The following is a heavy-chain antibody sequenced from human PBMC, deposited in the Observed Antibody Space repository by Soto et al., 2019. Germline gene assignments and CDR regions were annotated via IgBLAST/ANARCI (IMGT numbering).Heavy chain of an antibody. CDR1: GFTFSSYG. CDR2: IWYDGSNK. CDR3: ASGGDYFDY. Sequence: QVQLVESGGGVVQPGMSLRLSCAASGFTFSSYGMHWVRQAPGKGLEWVALIWYDGSNKYYADSVKGRFIISRDNSRDTLYLQMNSLRAEDTAVYYCASGGDYFDYWGQGTLVTVSS. D-gene: IGHD3-16*01. V-gene: IGHV3-33*01. J-gene: IGHJ4*02.